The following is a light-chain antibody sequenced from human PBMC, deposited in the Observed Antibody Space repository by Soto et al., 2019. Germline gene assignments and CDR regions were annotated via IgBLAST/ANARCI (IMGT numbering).Light chain of an antibody. J-gene: IGKJ1*01. CDR1: QSIRRS. CDR3: QQNYSSPRT. CDR2: AAS. Sequence: MSQSPSSVSASVGDGVTITCRASQSIRRSLNWYQQKPGKAPNLLIYAASSLQTGVPSRFTGSGSGTDFTLTISNLQPEDFAVYYCQQNYSSPRTFGQGTKVDTK. V-gene: IGKV1-39*01.